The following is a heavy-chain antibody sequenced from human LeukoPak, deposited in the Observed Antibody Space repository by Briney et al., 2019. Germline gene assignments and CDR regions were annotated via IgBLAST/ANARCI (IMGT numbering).Heavy chain of an antibody. V-gene: IGHV1-69*04. CDR2: IIPILGIA. J-gene: IGHJ4*02. CDR1: GGTFSSYA. D-gene: IGHD6-13*01. Sequence: GATVKVSCKASGGTFSSYAISWVRQAPGQGLEWMGRIIPILGIANYAQKFQGRVTITADKSTSTAYMELSSLRSEDTAVYYCASPGYSSSWYDYWGQGTLVTVSS. CDR3: ASPGYSSSWYDY.